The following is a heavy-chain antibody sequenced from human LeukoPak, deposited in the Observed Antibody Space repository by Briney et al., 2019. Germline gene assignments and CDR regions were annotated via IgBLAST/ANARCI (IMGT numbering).Heavy chain of an antibody. CDR3: ARTTIYCSGGSCYTEIFDY. CDR1: GCSVSSYY. J-gene: IGHJ4*02. D-gene: IGHD2-15*01. Sequence: SETLSLTCTVSGCSVSSYYWSWIRQPAGKGLEWIGRISTSGSTNDNPSLKSRATMSVDTSKNQFSLKLSSVTAADTAVYYCARTTIYCSGGSCYTEIFDYWGQGTLVTVSS. CDR2: ISTSGST. V-gene: IGHV4-4*07.